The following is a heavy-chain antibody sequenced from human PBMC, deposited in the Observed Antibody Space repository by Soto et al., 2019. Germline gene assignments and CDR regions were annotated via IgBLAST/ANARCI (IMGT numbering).Heavy chain of an antibody. Sequence: QVQLQESGPGLVKPSETLSLTCTVSGGSISSYYWSWIRQPPGKGLEWIGYIYYSGSTNYNPSLKSRVTISVDTSKNQFSLKLSSVTAAVTAVYYCARVWGGAFDFWGQGTMVTVSS. CDR3: ARVWGGAFDF. D-gene: IGHD3-10*01. J-gene: IGHJ3*01. CDR2: IYYSGST. CDR1: GGSISSYY. V-gene: IGHV4-59*01.